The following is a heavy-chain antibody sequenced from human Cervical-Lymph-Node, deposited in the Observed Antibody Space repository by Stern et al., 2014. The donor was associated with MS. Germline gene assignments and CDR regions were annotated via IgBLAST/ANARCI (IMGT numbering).Heavy chain of an antibody. D-gene: IGHD3-22*01. CDR2: INPNSGGT. Sequence: QMQLVQSGAEVKKPGASVKVSCKASGYTFTGYYMHWVRQAPGQGLEWMGWINPNSGGTNYAQKFQGWVTMTRDTSISTAYMELSRLRSDDTAVYYCARDMNDSSGYYRGYYYGMDVWGQGTTVTVSS. CDR3: ARDMNDSSGYYRGYYYGMDV. V-gene: IGHV1-2*04. CDR1: GYTFTGYY. J-gene: IGHJ6*02.